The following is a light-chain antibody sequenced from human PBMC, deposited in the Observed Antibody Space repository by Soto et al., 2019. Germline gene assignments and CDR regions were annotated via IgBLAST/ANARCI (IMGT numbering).Light chain of an antibody. J-gene: IGKJ1*01. CDR1: ERINNY. CDR2: SAS. CDR3: QHYNSYSEA. V-gene: IGKV1-39*01. Sequence: DIQMTQSPSSLSAAVGDRVTITCRASERINNYLNWYQQKPGRAPKLLIYSASSLQSGIPSRFSGSGSGTEITLTISSLQPDDFATYYCQHYNSYSEAFGQGTKVDIK.